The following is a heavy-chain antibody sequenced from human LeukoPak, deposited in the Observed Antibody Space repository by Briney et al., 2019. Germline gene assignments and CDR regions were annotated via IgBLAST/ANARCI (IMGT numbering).Heavy chain of an antibody. Sequence: ASVKVSCKASGGTFSSYAISWVRQAPGQGLEWMGIIHPSGGSTSYAQKFQGRVTMTRDTSTSTVYMELSSLRSEDTAVYYCARAHLHYGDSIHDLDYWGQGTLVTVSS. D-gene: IGHD4-17*01. J-gene: IGHJ4*02. CDR1: GGTFSSYA. CDR2: IHPSGGST. V-gene: IGHV1-46*01. CDR3: ARAHLHYGDSIHDLDY.